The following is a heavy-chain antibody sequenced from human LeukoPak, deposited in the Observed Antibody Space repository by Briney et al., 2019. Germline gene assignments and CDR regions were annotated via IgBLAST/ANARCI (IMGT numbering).Heavy chain of an antibody. Sequence: PGGSQTLSCSASSFTLITFWMSYVLQAPFRGLAWVANIRQEGGEKYDVDSVKCRFTISRDNARISLYLQMNRLKAEDTAVYYCARGPTGSCFAFYYWGQGTPVTVSS. V-gene: IGHV3-7*03. D-gene: IGHD6-13*01. CDR1: SFTLITFW. CDR3: ARGPTGSCFAFYY. J-gene: IGHJ4*02. CDR2: IRQEGGEK.